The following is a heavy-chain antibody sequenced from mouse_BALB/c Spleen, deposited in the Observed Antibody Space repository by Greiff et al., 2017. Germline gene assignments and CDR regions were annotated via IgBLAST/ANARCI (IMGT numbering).Heavy chain of an antibody. V-gene: IGHV5-6-3*01. D-gene: IGHD1-1*01. J-gene: IGHJ3*01. CDR3: ARQELRSLAY. Sequence: EVQLQESGGGLVQPGGSLKLSCAASGFTFSSYGMSWVRQTPDKRLELVATINSNGGSTYYPDSVKGRFTISRDNAKNTLYLQMSSLKSEDTAMYYCARQELRSLAYWGQGTLVTVSA. CDR1: GFTFSSYG. CDR2: INSNGGST.